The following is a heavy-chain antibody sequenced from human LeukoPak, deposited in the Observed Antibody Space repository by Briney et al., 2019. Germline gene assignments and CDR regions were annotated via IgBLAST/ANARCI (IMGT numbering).Heavy chain of an antibody. CDR2: IPYDGSNK. D-gene: IGHD2-15*01. J-gene: IGHJ3*02. V-gene: IGHV3-30*02. CDR1: GFTFSSYG. Sequence: GGSLRLSCAASGFTFSSYGIHWVRQAPGKGLEWVAFIPYDGSNKYHADSVKGRFTISRDNAKNTLYLQMNSLRPEDTAVYYCARELVVDDAFDIWGQGTMVTVSS. CDR3: ARELVVDDAFDI.